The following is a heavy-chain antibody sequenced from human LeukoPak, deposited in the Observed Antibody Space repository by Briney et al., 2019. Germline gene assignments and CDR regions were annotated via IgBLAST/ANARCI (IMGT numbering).Heavy chain of an antibody. CDR2: IYYSGST. Sequence: SETLSLTCTVSGGSISSGGYYWSWIRQHPGKGLEWIGYIYYSGSTYYNPSLKSRVTISVDTSKNQFSLKLSSVTAADTAVYYCARDRGDVVEGRYRTFLGWFDPWGQGTLVTVSS. J-gene: IGHJ5*02. V-gene: IGHV4-31*03. CDR1: GGSISSGGYY. D-gene: IGHD5-12*01. CDR3: ARDRGDVVEGRYRTFLGWFDP.